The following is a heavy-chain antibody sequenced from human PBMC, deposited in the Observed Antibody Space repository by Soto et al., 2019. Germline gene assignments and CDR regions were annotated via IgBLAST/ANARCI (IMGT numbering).Heavy chain of an antibody. J-gene: IGHJ4*02. CDR2: INAGNGNT. CDR1: GYTFTSYA. CDR3: AREHSSSTFDY. D-gene: IGHD6-6*01. V-gene: IGHV1-3*01. Sequence: QVQLVQSGAEVKKPGASVKVSCKASGYTFTSYAMHWVRQAPGQRLEWMGWINAGNGNTKYSQKFQGRVTITRDTSTSTAYMELSSLRSEDTAVYYCAREHSSSTFDYWGQGTLVTVSS.